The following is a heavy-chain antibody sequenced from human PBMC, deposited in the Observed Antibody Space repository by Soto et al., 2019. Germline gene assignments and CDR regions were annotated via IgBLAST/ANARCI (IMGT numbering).Heavy chain of an antibody. J-gene: IGHJ6*02. Sequence: QVQLVESGGGVVQPGRSLRLSCAASGFTFSSYAMHWVRQAPGKGLEWVAVISYDGSNKYYADSVKGRFTISRDNSKNTLYLQMNSLRAEDTAVYYCARDSSSWLPYYGMGVWGQGTTVTVSS. CDR3: ARDSSSWLPYYGMGV. V-gene: IGHV3-30-3*01. D-gene: IGHD6-13*01. CDR2: ISYDGSNK. CDR1: GFTFSSYA.